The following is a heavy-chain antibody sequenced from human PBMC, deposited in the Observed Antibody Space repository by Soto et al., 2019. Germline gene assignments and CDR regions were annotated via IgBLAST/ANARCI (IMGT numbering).Heavy chain of an antibody. J-gene: IGHJ4*02. CDR2: ISSNGDST. V-gene: IGHV3-64D*08. D-gene: IGHD5-18*01. CDR1: GFTFSIYA. Sequence: GGSLRLSCSASGFTFSIYAMHWVRQAPGKGLEYVSEISSNGDSTYYADSVKGRFTISRDNSKNTLYLQMSSLRTEDTAVYYCVKEDTARFDYWGQGTRVTVSS. CDR3: VKEDTARFDY.